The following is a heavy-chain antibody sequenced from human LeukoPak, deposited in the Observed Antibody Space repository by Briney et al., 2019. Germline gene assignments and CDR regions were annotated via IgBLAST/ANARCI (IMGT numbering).Heavy chain of an antibody. D-gene: IGHD3-9*01. J-gene: IGHJ4*02. CDR3: ARGERYYDIVTGLDY. CDR1: GRSISSSRDY. Sequence: KPSETLSLTCSVSGRSISSSRDYWGWIRQPPGKGLEWSGSIYHSGSTYYNPSLKTRVNISVDTSKHQLSLPLSSVIGADTAVYYCARGERYYDIVTGLDYWGQGTLVTVSS. CDR2: IYHSGST. V-gene: IGHV4-39*01.